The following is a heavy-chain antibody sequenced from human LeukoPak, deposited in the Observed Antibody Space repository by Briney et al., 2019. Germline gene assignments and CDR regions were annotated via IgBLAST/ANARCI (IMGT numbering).Heavy chain of an antibody. J-gene: IGHJ5*02. CDR1: GFAFSTYG. V-gene: IGHV3-21*01. CDR3: ARGFPSGGSWFDP. D-gene: IGHD3-10*01. Sequence: GGSLRLSCAASGFAFSTYGMNWVRQAPGKGLEWASSISGSSSHIYYADSVKGRFTISRDNAKNSLYLQMNSLRAEDTAIYYCARGFPSGGSWFDPWGQGTLVTVSS. CDR2: ISGSSSHI.